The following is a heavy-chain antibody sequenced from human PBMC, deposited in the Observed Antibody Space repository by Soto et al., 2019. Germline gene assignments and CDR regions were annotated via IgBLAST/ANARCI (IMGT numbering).Heavy chain of an antibody. CDR2: INSDGSIT. V-gene: IGHV3-74*01. J-gene: IGHJ4*02. CDR3: VRTSLVVAAATREDY. Sequence: EVQLVESGGGLVQPGESLRLSCAASGFTFSSYWMHWVRQAPGKGLAWVSSINSDGSITSYAGSVKGRFTISRDNAKNPLDLQMNSLRAEDTAVYYCVRTSLVVAAATREDYWGQGTLVTVSS. CDR1: GFTFSSYW. D-gene: IGHD2-15*01.